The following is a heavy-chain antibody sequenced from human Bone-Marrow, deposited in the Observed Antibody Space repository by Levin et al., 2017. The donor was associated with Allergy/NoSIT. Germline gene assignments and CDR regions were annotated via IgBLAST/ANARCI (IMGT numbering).Heavy chain of an antibody. V-gene: IGHV1-24*01. CDR3: TTRGQDFWSGFDV. Sequence: ASVKVSCKVSGDTLTELSIQWVRQTPGKGLEWMGGFDPENAEIMYSQKFQGRVTMTEDTSTNTAYMDLSRLTSEDTAVYYCTTRGQDFWSGFDVWGQGTTVTVSS. CDR2: FDPENAEI. J-gene: IGHJ6*02. D-gene: IGHD3-3*01. CDR1: GDTLTELS.